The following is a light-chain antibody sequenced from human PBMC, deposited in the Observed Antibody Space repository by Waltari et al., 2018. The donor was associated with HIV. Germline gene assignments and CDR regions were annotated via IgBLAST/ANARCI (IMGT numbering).Light chain of an antibody. Sequence: EIVLTQSPGSLSLSPGERATHSCRTSQTVRSSYVAWYQQRPGQAPRLVIFGASSRATGIPDRFSGSGSGTDFTLTISRLEPEDSATYYCHQYGLSPKTFGQGTNVEIK. CDR2: GAS. CDR1: QTVRSSY. CDR3: HQYGLSPKT. J-gene: IGKJ1*01. V-gene: IGKV3-20*01.